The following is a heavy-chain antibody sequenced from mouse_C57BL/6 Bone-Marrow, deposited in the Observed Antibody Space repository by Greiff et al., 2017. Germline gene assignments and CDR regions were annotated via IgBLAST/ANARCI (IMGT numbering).Heavy chain of an antibody. V-gene: IGHV5-9-1*02. CDR1: GFTFSSYA. CDR2: ISSGGDYI. Sequence: VQLKQSGEGLVKPGGSLKLSCAASGFTFSSYAMSWVRQTPEKRLEWVAYISSGGDYIYYADTVKGRFTISRDNARNTLYLQMSSLKSEDTAMYYCTRDLYYGNPHGYFDVWGTGTTVTVSS. CDR3: TRDLYYGNPHGYFDV. J-gene: IGHJ1*03. D-gene: IGHD2-1*01.